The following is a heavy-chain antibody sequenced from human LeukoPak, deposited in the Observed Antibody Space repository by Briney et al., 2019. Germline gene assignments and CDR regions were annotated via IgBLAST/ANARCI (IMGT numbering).Heavy chain of an antibody. D-gene: IGHD3-10*01. CDR3: AKGKNTGSYLSHVDY. CDR1: GFTFDDYT. Sequence: GGSLRLSCAASGFTFDDYTMHWVRHAPGKGLEWVSLITWVGGSTYYADSVKGGFTISRDNSKNSQYLQMNSLRTEDTALYYCAKGKNTGSYLSHVDYWGQGTLVTVSS. CDR2: ITWVGGST. J-gene: IGHJ4*02. V-gene: IGHV3-43*01.